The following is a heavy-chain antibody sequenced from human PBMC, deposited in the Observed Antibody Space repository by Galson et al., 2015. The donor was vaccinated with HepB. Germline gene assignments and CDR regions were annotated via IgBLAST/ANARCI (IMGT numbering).Heavy chain of an antibody. Sequence: QSGAEVKKPGESLRISCKGSGYSFTNYWIGWVRQMPGKGLEWMGIIYPGDSETRYSPSFQGQVTISADKSISTAYLQWSSLKASDTAMYYCARRGAGDVRFLEWLRGFDPWGQGTLVTVSS. CDR3: ARRGAGDVRFLEWLRGFDP. J-gene: IGHJ5*02. D-gene: IGHD3-3*01. CDR2: IYPGDSET. V-gene: IGHV5-51*01. CDR1: GYSFTNYW.